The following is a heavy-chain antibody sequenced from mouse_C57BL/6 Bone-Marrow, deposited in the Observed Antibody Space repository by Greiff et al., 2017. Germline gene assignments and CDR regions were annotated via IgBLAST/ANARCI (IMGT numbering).Heavy chain of an antibody. CDR1: GFTFSDYG. CDR2: LSSGSSTI. CDR3: ARRRAYYSNYDAMDY. J-gene: IGHJ4*01. Sequence: EVQLQESGGGLVKPGGSLKLSCAASGFTFSDYGMHWVRQAPETGLVWVAYLSSGSSTIYYADTVKGRFTISRDNAKNTLFLQMTSLRSEDTAMYYCARRRAYYSNYDAMDYWGQGTSVTVSS. V-gene: IGHV5-17*01. D-gene: IGHD2-5*01.